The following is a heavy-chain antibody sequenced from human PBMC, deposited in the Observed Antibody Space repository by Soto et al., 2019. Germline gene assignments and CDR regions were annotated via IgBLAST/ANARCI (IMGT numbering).Heavy chain of an antibody. CDR1: GASFTGYY. D-gene: IGHD2-15*01. CDR2: VSHSGTA. CDR3: ARYGGTAIWSFDI. V-gene: IGHV4-34*01. J-gene: IGHJ2*01. Sequence: QVRLQQWGAGLLKPSETLSLTCAVYGASFTGYYWTWLRQSPGKGLEWIGEVSHSGTAKYNPSLKSRVTISLDTSKSQFSLELTSVTAADTAVYYCARYGGTAIWSFDIWGRGTSVSVSS.